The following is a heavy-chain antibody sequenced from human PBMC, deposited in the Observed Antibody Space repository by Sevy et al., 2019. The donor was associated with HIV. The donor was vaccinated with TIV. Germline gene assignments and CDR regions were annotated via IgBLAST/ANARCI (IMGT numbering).Heavy chain of an antibody. CDR3: ARAVPSGGSLRRYFDL. J-gene: IGHJ2*01. D-gene: IGHD2-15*01. CDR2: IYYSGST. Sequence: SETLSLTCTVSGGSISSGGYYWSWIRQHPGKGPEWIGYIYYSGSTYYNPSLKSRVTISVDTSKNQFSLKLSSVTAADTAVYYCARAVPSGGSLRRYFDLWGRGTLVTVSS. V-gene: IGHV4-31*03. CDR1: GGSISSGGYY.